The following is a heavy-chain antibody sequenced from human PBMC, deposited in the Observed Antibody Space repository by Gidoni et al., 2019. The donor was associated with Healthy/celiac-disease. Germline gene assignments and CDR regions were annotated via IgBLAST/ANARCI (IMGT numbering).Heavy chain of an antibody. CDR3: TTDPVHITMVRVINWFDP. D-gene: IGHD3-10*01. CDR1: GFTFSNAW. J-gene: IGHJ5*02. Sequence: EVQLVESGGGVVKPGGSLRLSCAASGFTFSNAWLSWVRQAPGKGLEWVGRIKSKTDGGTTDYAAPVKGRFTISRDDSKNTLYLQMNSLKTEDTAVYYCTTDPVHITMVRVINWFDPWGQGTLVTVSS. CDR2: IKSKTDGGTT. V-gene: IGHV3-15*01.